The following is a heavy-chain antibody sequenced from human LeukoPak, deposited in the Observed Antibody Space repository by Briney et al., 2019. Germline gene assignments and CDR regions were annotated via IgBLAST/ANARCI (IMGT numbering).Heavy chain of an antibody. V-gene: IGHV3-9*01. Sequence: GGSLRLSCAASGFTFDDYAMHWVRQAPGKGLEWVSGISWNSGSIGYADSVKGRFTISRDNAKNSLYLQMNSLRAEDTALYYCAKDSFPYPYGSSPTGVNWFDPWGQGTLVTVSS. CDR3: AKDSFPYPYGSSPTGVNWFDP. J-gene: IGHJ5*02. CDR2: ISWNSGSI. D-gene: IGHD3-10*01. CDR1: GFTFDDYA.